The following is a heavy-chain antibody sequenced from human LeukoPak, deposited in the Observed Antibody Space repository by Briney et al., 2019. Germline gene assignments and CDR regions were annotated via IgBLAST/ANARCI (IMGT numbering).Heavy chain of an antibody. D-gene: IGHD1-26*01. CDR2: ISRDGST. V-gene: IGHV4-4*02. CDR3: TTSSGWYSLNY. J-gene: IGHJ4*02. Sequence: SETLSLTCAVSGDSISSALWWNWVRQPPGKGLDWIGEISRDGSTKYNPSLKNRATISKDNSKNQFSLKLNSVTAADTAVYYCTTSSGWYSLNYWGQGVLITVSS. CDR1: GDSISSALW.